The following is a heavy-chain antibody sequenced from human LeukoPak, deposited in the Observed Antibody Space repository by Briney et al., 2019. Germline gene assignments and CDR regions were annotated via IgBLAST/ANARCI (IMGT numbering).Heavy chain of an antibody. CDR2: IYTSGST. D-gene: IGHD1-1*01. CDR1: GGSFSGYY. CDR3: ARGTLVAFDI. J-gene: IGHJ3*02. Sequence: SSETLSLTCAVYGGSFSGYYWSWIRQPAGKGLEWIGRIYTSGSTNYNPSLKSRVTMSVDTSKNQFSLKLSSVTAADTAVYYCARGTLVAFDIWGQGTMVTVSS. V-gene: IGHV4-59*10.